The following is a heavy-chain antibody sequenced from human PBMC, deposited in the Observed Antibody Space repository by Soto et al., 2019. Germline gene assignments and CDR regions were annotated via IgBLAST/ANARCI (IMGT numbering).Heavy chain of an antibody. V-gene: IGHV4-31*03. Sequence: QVQLQESGPGLVKPSQTLSLTCTVSGGSISGGDFYWSWIRQYPGKGLEWIGYISYSGSPHYNPSPMSRVAILIDTPKNQCPLRVSSVTAADTAVYYCARDDGGKSDYWGQGILVTVSS. J-gene: IGHJ4*02. D-gene: IGHD2-15*01. CDR1: GGSISGGDFY. CDR3: ARDDGGKSDY. CDR2: ISYSGSP.